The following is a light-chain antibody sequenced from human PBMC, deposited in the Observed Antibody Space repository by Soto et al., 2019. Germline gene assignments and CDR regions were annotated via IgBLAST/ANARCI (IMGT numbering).Light chain of an antibody. CDR1: QSVSNNY. CDR2: GAS. J-gene: IGKJ1*01. CDR3: LQYAASPRM. V-gene: IGKV3-20*01. Sequence: EVVLTQSPGTLSLSPRERATLSCRASQSVSNNYLAWYQHKPGQAPRLLIYGASNRAPGIPDRFSGSGSGPHFTLTISRLESEDIGIYYCLQYAASPRMFGQGTLVEVK.